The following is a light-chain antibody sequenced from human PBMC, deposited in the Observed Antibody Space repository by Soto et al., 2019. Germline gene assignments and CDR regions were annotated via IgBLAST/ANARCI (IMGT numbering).Light chain of an antibody. V-gene: IGLV1-40*01. CDR1: SSNIGASFD. J-gene: IGLJ2*01. CDR3: QSYDSSLRGFVV. CDR2: AND. Sequence: QSVLTQPPSVSGAPGQRLTISCAGTSSNIGASFDVHWYQQLPGTAPKLLIYANDDRPSGVPDRFSGSTSGTSASLAITGLQAEDAADYYCQSYDSSLRGFVVFGGGTKVTVL.